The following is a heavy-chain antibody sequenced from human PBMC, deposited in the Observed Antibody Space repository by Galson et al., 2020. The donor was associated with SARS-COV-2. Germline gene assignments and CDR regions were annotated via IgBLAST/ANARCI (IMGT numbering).Heavy chain of an antibody. CDR1: GASISSYY. J-gene: IGHJ4*02. D-gene: IGHD4-4*01. Sequence: SQTLYLTCTVSGASISSYYWSWFRQPPGNGRERVGYIYYSGSHNYNPSLKSRVTVSVDTSNNQFSLKLSSVTAADPAVYYCAGHKRNFGLDYWGQGTLVTVSS. CDR2: IYYSGSH. CDR3: AGHKRNFGLDY. V-gene: IGHV4-59*08.